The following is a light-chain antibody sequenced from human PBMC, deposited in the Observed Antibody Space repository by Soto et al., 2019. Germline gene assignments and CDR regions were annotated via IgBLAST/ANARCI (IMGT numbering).Light chain of an antibody. CDR1: QTVYSW. V-gene: IGKV1-5*03. CDR3: QQYSSYSPYT. Sequence: DIQMTQSPSTVSASVGDRVTITCRASQTVYSWLAWYQQKPGKAPKLLISEASTLQSGVQSRFAGSGSGTEFTLAISRLQPDDFATYYCQQYSSYSPYTFGQGTKVDIK. CDR2: EAS. J-gene: IGKJ2*01.